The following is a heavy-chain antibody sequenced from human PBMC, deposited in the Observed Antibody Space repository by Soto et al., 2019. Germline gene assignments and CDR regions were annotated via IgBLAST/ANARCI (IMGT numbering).Heavy chain of an antibody. Sequence: PSETLSLTCAVYGGSFSGYYWSWIRQPPGKGLEWIGEINHSGSTNYNPSLKSRVTISVDTSKNQFSLKLSSVTAADTAVYYCARSEPGLRYFDWLSRSHPGTTKNWFDPWGQGTLVTVSS. CDR2: INHSGST. CDR1: GGSFSGYY. D-gene: IGHD3-9*01. V-gene: IGHV4-34*01. CDR3: ARSEPGLRYFDWLSRSHPGTTKNWFDP. J-gene: IGHJ5*02.